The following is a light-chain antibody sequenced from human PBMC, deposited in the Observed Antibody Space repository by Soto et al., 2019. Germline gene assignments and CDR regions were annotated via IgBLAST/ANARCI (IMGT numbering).Light chain of an antibody. V-gene: IGLV2-14*03. Sequence: QSALTQPASVSGSPGQSITISCTGTSSDVGGYNYVSWYQQHPGKAPKLLLCDVTNRPSGVSNRFSGSKSGNTASLTISGRETEDEAEYYCSSFASSIPLVFGGGTKLTVL. CDR2: DVT. CDR3: SSFASSIPLV. J-gene: IGLJ2*01. CDR1: SSDVGGYNY.